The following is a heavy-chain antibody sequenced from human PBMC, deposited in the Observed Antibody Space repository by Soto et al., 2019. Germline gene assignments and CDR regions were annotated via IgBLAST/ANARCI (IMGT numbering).Heavy chain of an antibody. CDR1: GCTFSSNP. Sequence: SVKASCKASGCTFSSNPISWIRQAPGQGLEWVGGTIPTFGAGSYAQRFQGRVTITADKSTNTAYMELRNLGPEDTAVYYCARRQSNRYKGYFDSWCQG. V-gene: IGHV1-69*06. CDR2: TIPTFGAG. CDR3: ARRQSNRYKGYFDS. J-gene: IGHJ4*02. D-gene: IGHD3-16*02.